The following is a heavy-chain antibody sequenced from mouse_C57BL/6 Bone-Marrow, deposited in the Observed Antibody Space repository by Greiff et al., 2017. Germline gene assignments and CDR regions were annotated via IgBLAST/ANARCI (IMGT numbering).Heavy chain of an antibody. J-gene: IGHJ2*01. CDR3: TRGFDYYGSTFDY. CDR1: GYTFTSYW. V-gene: IGHV1-5*01. CDR2: LYPGNSDT. D-gene: IGHD1-1*01. Sequence: EVQLQQSGTVLARPGASVKMSCKTSGYTFTSYWMHWVKQRPGQGLAWIGALYPGNSDTSYNQKFKGKAKLTAVTSATTAYMELISLTNEDSAVYYCTRGFDYYGSTFDYWGQGTTLTVSS.